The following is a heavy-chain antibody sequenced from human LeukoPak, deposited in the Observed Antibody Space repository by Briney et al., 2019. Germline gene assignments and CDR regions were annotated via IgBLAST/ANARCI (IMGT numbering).Heavy chain of an antibody. D-gene: IGHD6-13*01. V-gene: IGHV3-11*01. CDR3: ARAVAAAGTWYYYYYMDV. J-gene: IGHJ6*03. CDR2: ISSRGTTT. CDR1: GFTFSDYY. Sequence: GGSLRLSCAASGFTFSDYYMTWIRQAPGKGLEWISFISSRGTTTDYADSVKGRFTISRDNANSTLFLQMNSLRAEDTAVYYCARAVAAAGTWYYYYYMDVWGKGTTVTISS.